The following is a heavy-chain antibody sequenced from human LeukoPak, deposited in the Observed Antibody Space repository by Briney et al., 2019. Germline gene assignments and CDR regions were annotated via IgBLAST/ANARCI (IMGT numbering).Heavy chain of an antibody. CDR3: ARSREGATAAAY. V-gene: IGHV1-2*02. CDR2: VNPNGGGT. Sequence: ASVKVSCRASGYTFTDYYIQWVRQAPGQGLEWMGGVNPNGGGTNYAQKFKGRVTMTSDTSISAGHMEPTWLTRDDTAVYYCARSREGATAAAYWGQGTLVIVSS. CDR1: GYTFTDYY. J-gene: IGHJ4*02. D-gene: IGHD1-26*01.